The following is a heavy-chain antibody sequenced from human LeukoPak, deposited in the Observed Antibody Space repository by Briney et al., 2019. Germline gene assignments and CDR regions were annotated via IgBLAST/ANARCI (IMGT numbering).Heavy chain of an antibody. V-gene: IGHV4-4*07. Sequence: SETLSLTCTVSGGSINSRYWSWIRQPAGQALQWIGRTYASGTTNYNPSLKSRITLSVDTSKNQYSLKLRSVTAADTAVYYCARSLVVAGYSYYYYMDVWGKGTTVTVSS. CDR1: GGSINSRY. CDR2: TYASGTT. CDR3: ARSLVVAGYSYYYYMDV. D-gene: IGHD2-15*01. J-gene: IGHJ6*03.